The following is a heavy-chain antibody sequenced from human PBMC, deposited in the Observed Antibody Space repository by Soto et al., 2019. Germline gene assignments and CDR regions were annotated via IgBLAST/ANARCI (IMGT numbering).Heavy chain of an antibody. CDR1: GFPFSRYE. V-gene: IGHV3-48*03. J-gene: IGHJ6*02. Sequence: PGGSLRLSCAASGFPFSRYEMNWVRQAPGTGLEWISYISESGTSMYYADAVKVRFAISRDNAQNSLYLQMNSRRIEDTAVYYCARDQEVHDSRGHKIRAMDVWGQGTTVTVSS. CDR2: ISESGTSM. CDR3: ARDQEVHDSRGHKIRAMDV. D-gene: IGHD6-19*01.